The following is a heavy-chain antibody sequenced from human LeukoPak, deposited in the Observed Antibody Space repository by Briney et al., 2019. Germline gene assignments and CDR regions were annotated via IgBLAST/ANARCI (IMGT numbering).Heavy chain of an antibody. CDR1: GYSFTSYW. J-gene: IGHJ4*02. CDR2: IYPGDSDT. CDR3: ASHSYSGSYTFDY. V-gene: IGHV5-51*01. D-gene: IGHD1-26*01. Sequence: GESLKISCQGSGYSFTSYWIGWVRQLPGKGLEWMGIIYPGDSDTRYSPSFQGQVTISADKSISTAYLQWSSLKASDTAMYYCASHSYSGSYTFDYWGQGPLVTVSS.